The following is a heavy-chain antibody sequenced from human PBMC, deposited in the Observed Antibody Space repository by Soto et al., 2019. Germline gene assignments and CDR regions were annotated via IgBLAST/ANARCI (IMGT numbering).Heavy chain of an antibody. CDR2: IYYSGST. V-gene: IGHV4-39*01. CDR1: GGSISSSSYY. CDR3: ATPPTTVVTGSAFDI. J-gene: IGHJ3*02. D-gene: IGHD4-17*01. Sequence: QLQLQASGPGLVKPSETLSLTCTVSGGSISSSSYYWGWIRQPPGKGLEWIGSIYYSGSTYYNPSLKSRVTISVDTSKNQFSLKLSSVTAADTAVYYCATPPTTVVTGSAFDIWGQGTKVTV.